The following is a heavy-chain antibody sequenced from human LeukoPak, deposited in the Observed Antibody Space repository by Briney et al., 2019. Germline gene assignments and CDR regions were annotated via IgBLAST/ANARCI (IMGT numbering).Heavy chain of an antibody. Sequence: KPSETLSLTCTVSGGSISSYYWSWIRQPPGKGLEWIGYIYYSGSTNYNPSLKSRVTISVDTSKNQFSLKLSSVTAADTAVYYCARDRNPHRLGYFDYWGQGTLVTVSS. J-gene: IGHJ4*02. CDR2: IYYSGST. V-gene: IGHV4-59*01. CDR3: ARDRNPHRLGYFDY. CDR1: GGSISSYY. D-gene: IGHD6-19*01.